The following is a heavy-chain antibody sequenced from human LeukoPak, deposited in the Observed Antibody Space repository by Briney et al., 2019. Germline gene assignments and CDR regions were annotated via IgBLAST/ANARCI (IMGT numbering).Heavy chain of an antibody. V-gene: IGHV3-30*03. Sequence: GRSLRLSCAASGFTFSSYGMHWVRQAPGKGLEWVAVISYDGSNKYYADSVKGRFTISRDNAKNSLYLQMNSLRVDDTAVYYCARDGAFDIWGQGTMVTVSS. CDR3: ARDGAFDI. CDR2: ISYDGSNK. CDR1: GFTFSSYG. J-gene: IGHJ3*02.